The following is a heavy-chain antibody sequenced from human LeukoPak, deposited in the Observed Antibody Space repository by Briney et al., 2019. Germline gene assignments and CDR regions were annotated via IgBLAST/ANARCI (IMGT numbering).Heavy chain of an antibody. J-gene: IGHJ4*02. CDR2: ISSSTSYI. CDR3: ARDLKYSSSSEGFDY. CDR1: GFTFSSYC. D-gene: IGHD6-6*01. V-gene: IGHV3-21*01. Sequence: GGSLRLSCAASGFTFSSYCMNWVRQAPGKGLEWVSSISSSTSYIYYADSVKGRFTISRDNAKNSLYLQMNSLRAEDTAVYYCARDLKYSSSSEGFDYWGQGTLVTVSS.